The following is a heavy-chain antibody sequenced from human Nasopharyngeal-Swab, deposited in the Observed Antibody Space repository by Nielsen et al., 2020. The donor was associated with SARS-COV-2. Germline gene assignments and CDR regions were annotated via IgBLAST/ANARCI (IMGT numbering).Heavy chain of an antibody. J-gene: IGHJ4*02. D-gene: IGHD6-13*01. CDR3: ARGNPGSIAAAEVFDY. CDR2: MNPNSGNT. Sequence: ASVKVSCKASGYTFTSYDINWVRQATGQGLEWMGWMNPNSGNTGYAQKFQGRVTMTRNTSISTAYTELSSLRSEDTAVYYCARGNPGSIAAAEVFDYWGQGTLVTVSS. V-gene: IGHV1-8*01. CDR1: GYTFTSYD.